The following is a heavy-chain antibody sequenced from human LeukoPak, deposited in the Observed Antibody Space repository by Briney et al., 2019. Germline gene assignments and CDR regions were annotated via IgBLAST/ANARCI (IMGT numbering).Heavy chain of an antibody. V-gene: IGHV3-74*01. CDR3: ARDDNDSPLFDP. Sequence: GGSLRLSCAASGFTFSSYWMHWVRQAPGKGLVWVSRINSDGNSTSYADSVKGRFTISRDNAKNTLYLQMNSLRAEDTAVYYRARDDNDSPLFDPWGQGTLVTVSS. J-gene: IGHJ5*02. CDR2: INSDGNST. CDR1: GFTFSSYW. D-gene: IGHD3-22*01.